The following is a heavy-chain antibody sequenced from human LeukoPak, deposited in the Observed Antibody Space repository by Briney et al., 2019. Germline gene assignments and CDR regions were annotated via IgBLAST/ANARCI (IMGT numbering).Heavy chain of an antibody. CDR3: ARDSVVVPADYYYGMDV. CDR2: INHSGST. D-gene: IGHD2-2*01. J-gene: IGHJ6*02. CDR1: GGSFSGYY. V-gene: IGHV4-34*01. Sequence: SETLSLTCAVYGGSFSGYYWSWIRQPPGKGLEWIGGINHSGSTNYNPSLESRVTISVDTSKNQFSLKLSSVTAADTAVYYCARDSVVVPADYYYGMDVWGQGTTVTVSS.